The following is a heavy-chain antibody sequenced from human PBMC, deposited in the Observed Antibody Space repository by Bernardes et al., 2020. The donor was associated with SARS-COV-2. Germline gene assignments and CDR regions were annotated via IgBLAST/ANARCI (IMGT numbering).Heavy chain of an antibody. D-gene: IGHD2-15*01. CDR1: GFSFNTYS. J-gene: IGHJ4*02. CDR3: ARRLIVEARAGLDY. Sequence: GSLSLSCAASGFSFNTYSMYWVRETPGKGLEWLSHIGPSSRYISYADSVKGRFTTSRDDAKNSLYLQMNSLAAEDTAVYYCARRLIVEARAGLDYWGQGTLVTVSS. V-gene: IGHV3-21*05. CDR2: IGPSSRYI.